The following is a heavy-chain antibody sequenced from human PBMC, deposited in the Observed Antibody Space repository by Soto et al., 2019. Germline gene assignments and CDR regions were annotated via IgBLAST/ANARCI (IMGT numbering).Heavy chain of an antibody. CDR3: AKVPPAGEKPYYFDY. Sequence: PGGSLRLSCAASGFTFSSYGMHWVRQAPGKGLEWVAVISYDGSNKYYADSVKGRFTISRDNSKNTLYLQMNSLRAEDTAVYYCAKVPPAGEKPYYFDYWGQGTLVTVSS. CDR2: ISYDGSNK. V-gene: IGHV3-30*18. J-gene: IGHJ4*02. CDR1: GFTFSSYG. D-gene: IGHD1-26*01.